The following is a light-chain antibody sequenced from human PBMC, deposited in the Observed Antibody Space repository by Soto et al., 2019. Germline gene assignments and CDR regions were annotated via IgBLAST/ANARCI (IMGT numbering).Light chain of an antibody. CDR3: SSYTTSGSLV. CDR2: DVR. J-gene: IGLJ2*01. CDR1: SSDVGGYNY. V-gene: IGLV2-14*01. Sequence: QSALTQPASVSGSPGQSITISCTGTSSDVGGYNYVSWYQQHPGKAPKLMIYDVRNRPSGVSNRFSGSKSGNTASLTISGLQAEDEADYYCSSYTTSGSLVFGGGTKVTVL.